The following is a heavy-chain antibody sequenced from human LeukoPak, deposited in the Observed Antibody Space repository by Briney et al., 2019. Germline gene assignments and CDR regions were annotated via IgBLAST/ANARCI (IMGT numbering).Heavy chain of an antibody. Sequence: GGSLRLSCAASGFTFSSYAMSWVRQAPGKGLEWVSAISGSGGSTYYADSVKGRFTISRDNPKSSVYLQMNSLRDEDTAVYYCARKLDYWGQGILVTVSS. CDR2: ISGSGGST. J-gene: IGHJ4*02. V-gene: IGHV3-23*01. CDR1: GFTFSSYA. CDR3: ARKLDY.